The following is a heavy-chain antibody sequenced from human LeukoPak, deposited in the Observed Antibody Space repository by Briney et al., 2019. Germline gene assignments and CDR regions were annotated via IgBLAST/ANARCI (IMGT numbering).Heavy chain of an antibody. D-gene: IGHD2-2*01. CDR3: ARGEVSWIPAANGYRSPRAYWFDP. V-gene: IGHV4-34*01. J-gene: IGHJ5*02. CDR2: INHSGST. CDR1: GGSFSGYY. Sequence: SETLSLTCAVYGGSFSGYYWSWIRQPPGKGLEWIGEINHSGSTNYNPSLKSRVTISVDTSKNQFSLKLSSVTAADTAVYYCARGEVSWIPAANGYRSPRAYWFDPWGQGTLVTVSS.